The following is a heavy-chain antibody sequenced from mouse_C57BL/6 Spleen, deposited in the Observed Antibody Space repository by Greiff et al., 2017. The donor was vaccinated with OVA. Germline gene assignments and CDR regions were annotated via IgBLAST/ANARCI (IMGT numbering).Heavy chain of an antibody. J-gene: IGHJ2*01. Sequence: VQLKQSGPELVKPGASVQISCKASGYSFTDYNMNWVKQSHGKSLEWIGVLHPTYGTTSYNQKFKGKATLTVDQSSSTAYMQLNSLTSEDSAVYYCAREMGTGTGDYFDYWGQGTTLTVSS. CDR1: GYSFTDYN. V-gene: IGHV1-39*01. D-gene: IGHD4-1*01. CDR3: AREMGTGTGDYFDY. CDR2: LHPTYGTT.